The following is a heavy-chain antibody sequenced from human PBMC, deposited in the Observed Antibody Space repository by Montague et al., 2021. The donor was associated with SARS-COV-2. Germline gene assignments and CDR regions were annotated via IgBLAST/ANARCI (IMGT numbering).Heavy chain of an antibody. CDR3: ARTVLYSGYDYSWFDP. V-gene: IGHV4-31*03. J-gene: IGHJ5*02. CDR1: GGSISSGGYC. D-gene: IGHD5-12*01. CDR2: INNIGPT. Sequence: TLSLTCTVSGGSISSGGYCWNWIRQYPGKGLEWIGYINNIGPTPYSPSPGSRAPISIDTPKNLFSLKLTSLTAADTAVYYCARTVLYSGYDYSWFDPWGQGTPVTVSS.